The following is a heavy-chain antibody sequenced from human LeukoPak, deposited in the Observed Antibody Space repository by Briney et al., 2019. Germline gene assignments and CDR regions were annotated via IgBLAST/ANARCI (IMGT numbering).Heavy chain of an antibody. CDR2: IYTSGST. V-gene: IGHV4-4*07. D-gene: IGHD2-21*02. J-gene: IGHJ5*02. CDR1: GGSISSYY. Sequence: SETLSLTCTVSGGSISSYYWSWIRQPAGKGLEWIGRIYTSGSTNYNPPLKSRVTMSVDTSKNQFSLKLSSVTAADTAVYYCARDWAAYCGGDCYSWFDPWGQGTLVTVSS. CDR3: ARDWAAYCGGDCYSWFDP.